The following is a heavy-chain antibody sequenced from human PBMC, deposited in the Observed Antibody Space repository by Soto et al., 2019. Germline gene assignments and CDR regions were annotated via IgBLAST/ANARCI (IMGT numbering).Heavy chain of an antibody. V-gene: IGHV3-23*01. CDR3: AKGPAAIYYMDV. Sequence: GGSLRLSCAASGFIFANYGMTWVRQAPGKGLEWVSGIRDSGETYYADSVKGRFTISRDNSKNTLYLQMNSLRAEDTAIYYCAKGPAAIYYMDVWGKGTTVTVSS. J-gene: IGHJ6*03. CDR2: IRDSGET. D-gene: IGHD2-2*01. CDR1: GFIFANYG.